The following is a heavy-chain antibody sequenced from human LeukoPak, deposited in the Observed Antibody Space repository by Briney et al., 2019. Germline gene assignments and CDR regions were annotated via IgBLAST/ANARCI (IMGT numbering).Heavy chain of an antibody. CDR3: ARGVLTGYPYFDY. CDR2: ISYDGSNK. CDR1: EFTFSSYA. V-gene: IGHV3-30*04. J-gene: IGHJ4*02. Sequence: TGGSLRLSCAASEFTFSSYAMHWVRQAPGKGLEWVAVISYDGSNKYYADSVKGRFTISRDNSKNTLYLQMNSLRAEDTAVYYCARGVLTGYPYFDYWGQGTLVTVSS. D-gene: IGHD3-9*01.